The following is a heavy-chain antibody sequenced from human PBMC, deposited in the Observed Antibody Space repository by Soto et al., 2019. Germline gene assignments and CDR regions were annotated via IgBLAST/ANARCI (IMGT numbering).Heavy chain of an antibody. CDR2: INAGNGNT. Sequence: QVQLVQSGAEVKKPGASVKVSCKASGYTFTSYAMHWVRQAPGQRLEWMGWINAGNGNTKYSQKFQGRVTITRDTSASTAYMELSSLRSEDTAVYYCARAGMITFGWCTADYYYMDVWGKGTTVTVSS. CDR1: GYTFTSYA. CDR3: ARAGMITFGWCTADYYYMDV. D-gene: IGHD3-16*01. J-gene: IGHJ6*03. V-gene: IGHV1-3*01.